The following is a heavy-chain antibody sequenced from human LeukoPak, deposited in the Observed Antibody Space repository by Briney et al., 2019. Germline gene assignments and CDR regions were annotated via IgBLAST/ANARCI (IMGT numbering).Heavy chain of an antibody. CDR2: ISSNGGST. V-gene: IGHV3-64*01. D-gene: IGHD3-3*01. J-gene: IGHJ3*02. Sequence: GGSLRLSCAASGFTFSSYAMHWVRQAPGKGLEYVSAISSNGGSTYYANSVKGRFTISRDNSKNTLYLQMNSLRAEDTAVYYCARDGGVWSGYYRPGDAFDIWGQGTMVTVSS. CDR1: GFTFSSYA. CDR3: ARDGGVWSGYYRPGDAFDI.